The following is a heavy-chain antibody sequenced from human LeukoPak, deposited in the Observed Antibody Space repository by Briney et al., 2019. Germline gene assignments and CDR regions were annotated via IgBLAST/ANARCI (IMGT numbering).Heavy chain of an antibody. V-gene: IGHV4-61*08. J-gene: IGHJ5*02. Sequence: PSETLSLTCTVSGGSISSGGYYWSWIRQHPGKGLEWIGYIYYSGSTNYNPSLKSRVTISVDTSKNQFSLKLSSVTAADTAVYYCARTPERYYGSGSYYNEDAWFDPWGQGTLVTVSS. CDR3: ARTPERYYGSGSYYNEDAWFDP. CDR2: IYYSGST. D-gene: IGHD3-10*01. CDR1: GGSISSGGYY.